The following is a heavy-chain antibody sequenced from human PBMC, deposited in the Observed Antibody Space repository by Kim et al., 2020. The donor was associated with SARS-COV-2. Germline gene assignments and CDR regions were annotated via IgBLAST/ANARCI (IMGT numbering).Heavy chain of an antibody. J-gene: IGHJ4*02. CDR3: ARLPHDSSGYVDC. D-gene: IGHD3-22*01. V-gene: IGHV4-39*01. Sequence: SETLSLSCTVSGGSISNSFNYWGWIRQRPGKGLEWIGSVYHSGSTYDSPSLKSRLTVSVDTSKNQFSLKVTSVTAADTAVYFCARLPHDSSGYVDCWGQGILVTVSS. CDR1: GGSISNSFNY. CDR2: VYHSGST.